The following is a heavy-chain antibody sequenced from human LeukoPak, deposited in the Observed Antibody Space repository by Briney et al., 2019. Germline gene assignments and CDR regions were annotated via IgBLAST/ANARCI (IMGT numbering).Heavy chain of an antibody. Sequence: AGGSVRLSCSASAFTFSNAWMGWVRQAPGKGLEWVGRIKSDTDGRNTDYAAPVKRRFTTSRDDSKKTLYLQMNSLKTEDTAVYYCTKSDPAPFDPWGQGTLVTVSS. J-gene: IGHJ5*02. CDR3: TKSDPAPFDP. V-gene: IGHV3-15*01. CDR1: AFTFSNAW. CDR2: IKSDTDGRNT.